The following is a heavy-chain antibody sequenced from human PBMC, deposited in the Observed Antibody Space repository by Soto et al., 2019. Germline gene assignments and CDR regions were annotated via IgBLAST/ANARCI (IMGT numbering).Heavy chain of an antibody. CDR1: GGSISSYY. J-gene: IGHJ4*02. V-gene: IGHV4-59*08. CDR3: ARRYGYSFDY. CDR2: IYYSGST. D-gene: IGHD1-1*01. Sequence: PSETLSLTCTVSGGSISSYYWSWIRQPPGKGLEWIGYIYYSGSTNYHPSLKSRVTISVDTSKNQFSLKLSSVTAADTAVYYCARRYGYSFDYWGQGTLVTSPQ.